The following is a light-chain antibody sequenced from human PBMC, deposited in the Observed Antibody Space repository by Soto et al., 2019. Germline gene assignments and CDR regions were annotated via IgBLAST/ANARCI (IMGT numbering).Light chain of an antibody. J-gene: IGKJ2*01. CDR3: QQYSSSVVYT. CDR2: GAS. V-gene: IGKV3-20*01. CDR1: QSVRNNF. Sequence: EFVLTQSPGSMSLSPGESATLSCRASQSVRNNFLAWYQQIPGQAPRLLIYGASTRATGVPDRFSGSGSGTDFTLTISRLEPEDSAVYFCQQYSSSVVYTFGQGTKLEIK.